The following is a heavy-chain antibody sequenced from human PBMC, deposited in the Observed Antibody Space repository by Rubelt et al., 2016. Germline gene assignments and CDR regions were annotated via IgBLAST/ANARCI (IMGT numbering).Heavy chain of an antibody. CDR3: ARGVKYRYWYANWYFDL. J-gene: IGHJ2*01. V-gene: IGHV3-33*01. Sequence: DGSNKYYADSVKGRFTISRDNSKNTLYLQMNSLRAEDTAVYYCARGVKYRYWYANWYFDLWGRGTLVTVSS. D-gene: IGHD2-8*02. CDR2: DGSNK.